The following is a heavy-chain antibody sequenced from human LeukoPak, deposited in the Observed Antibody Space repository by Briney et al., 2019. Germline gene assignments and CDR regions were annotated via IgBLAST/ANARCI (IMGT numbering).Heavy chain of an antibody. D-gene: IGHD4-17*01. CDR1: GFNFKPAW. V-gene: IGHV3-15*01. CDR2: IRSKTSGETT. CDR3: VTDVAGVGYGELDY. Sequence: GGSLRLSCTTSGFNFKPAWLSWVRQAPGKGLEWVGRIRSKTSGETTEYGASVKGRFIISRDDSKDMVFLQMNSLKTEDTAVYYCVTDVAGVGYGELDYWGQGTLVTVSP. J-gene: IGHJ4*02.